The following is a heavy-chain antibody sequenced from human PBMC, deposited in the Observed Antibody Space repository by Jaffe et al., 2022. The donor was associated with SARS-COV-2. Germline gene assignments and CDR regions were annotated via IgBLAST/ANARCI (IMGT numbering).Heavy chain of an antibody. CDR2: IYYSGST. J-gene: IGHJ4*02. D-gene: IGHD3-9*01. Sequence: QLQLQESGPGLVKPSETLSLTCTVSGGSISSSSYYWGWIRQPPGKGLEWIGSIYYSGSTYYNPSLKSRVTISVDTSKNQFSLKLSSVTAADTAVYYCAREPRDILTGYYTDYWGQGTLVTVSS. CDR3: AREPRDILTGYYTDY. V-gene: IGHV4-39*02. CDR1: GGSISSSSYY.